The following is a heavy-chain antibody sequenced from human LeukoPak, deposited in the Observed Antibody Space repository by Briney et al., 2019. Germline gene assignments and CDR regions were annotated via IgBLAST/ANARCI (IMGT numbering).Heavy chain of an antibody. Sequence: ASVKVSCKAAGYSFTRYFIHWVRQAPGQGLEWMGIINPTGGGTTYAQNFQGRVTMTRDMSTTTVYMELSSLRSEDTAMYYCARVDTSGGEFDYWGQGTLVTVSS. V-gene: IGHV1-46*01. CDR1: GYSFTRYF. CDR2: INPTGGGT. J-gene: IGHJ4*02. CDR3: ARVDTSGGEFDY. D-gene: IGHD6-19*01.